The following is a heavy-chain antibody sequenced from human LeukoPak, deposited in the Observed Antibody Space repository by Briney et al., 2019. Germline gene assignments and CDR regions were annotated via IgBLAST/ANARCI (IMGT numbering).Heavy chain of an antibody. Sequence: GGSLRLFCTASGFTFGDYGMRCVRQAPGKGLVWVGFIRSKAYGGTTEYAASVKGRFTISRDDSKSSAYLQMNSLKTEDTAVYYCSRRVRYFDWLLTLSFDYWGQGTLLTVSS. V-gene: IGHV3-49*04. CDR1: GFTFGDYG. D-gene: IGHD3-9*01. CDR2: IRSKAYGGTT. CDR3: SRRVRYFDWLLTLSFDY. J-gene: IGHJ4*02.